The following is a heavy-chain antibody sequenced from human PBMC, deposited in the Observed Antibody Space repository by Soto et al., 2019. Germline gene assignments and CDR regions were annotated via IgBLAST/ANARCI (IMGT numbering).Heavy chain of an antibody. V-gene: IGHV4-39*07. CDR3: VRAGGGWSFDS. D-gene: IGHD6-19*01. Sequence: SETLSLTCTVSGGSISSSSYYWGWIRQPPGKGLEWIGSIYYSGSTYYNPSLKSRVTISVDTSKNQFSLNLSSVTTADTAVYYCVRAGGGWSFDSWYQETLLTISS. CDR1: GGSISSSSYY. CDR2: IYYSGST. J-gene: IGHJ4*01.